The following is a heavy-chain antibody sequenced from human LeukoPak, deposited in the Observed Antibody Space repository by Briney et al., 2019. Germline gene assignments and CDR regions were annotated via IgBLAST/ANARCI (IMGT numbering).Heavy chain of an antibody. CDR2: ISAYNGNT. J-gene: IGHJ4*02. CDR1: GYTFTSYG. D-gene: IGHD1-26*01. V-gene: IGHV1-18*01. Sequence: ASVKVSCKASGYTFTSYGISWVRQAPGQGLEWMGWISAYNGNTNYAQKFQGRVTITADKSTSTAYMELSSLRSEDTAVYYCARGELLAPAFFDYWGQGTLVTVSS. CDR3: ARGELLAPAFFDY.